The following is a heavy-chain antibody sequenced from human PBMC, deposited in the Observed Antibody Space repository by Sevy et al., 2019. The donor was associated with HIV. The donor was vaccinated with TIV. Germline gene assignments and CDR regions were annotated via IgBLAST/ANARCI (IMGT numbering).Heavy chain of an antibody. CDR2: IYPDDSDT. D-gene: IGHD3-9*01. CDR1: GYKLSDDW. Sequence: GESLKISCKASGYKLSDDWIGWVRQMPGKGLEWIGMIYPDDSDTRYSPSFQGQVTISVDKSIDTAYLQWSSLKASDTAIYFCARRLGSYFDILTDYLGAFDYWGQGTLVTVSS. V-gene: IGHV5-51*01. J-gene: IGHJ4*02. CDR3: ARRLGSYFDILTDYLGAFDY.